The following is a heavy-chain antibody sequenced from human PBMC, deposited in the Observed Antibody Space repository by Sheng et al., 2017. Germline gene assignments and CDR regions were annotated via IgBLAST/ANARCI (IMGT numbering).Heavy chain of an antibody. CDR2: INHSGST. V-gene: IGHV4-34*01. Sequence: QVQLQQWGAGLLKPSETLSLTCAVYGGSFSGYYWSWIRQPPGKGLEWIGEINHSGSTNYNPSLKSRVTISVDTSKNQFSLKLSSVTAADTAVYYCARGRKDFWSGYYPNWFDPWGQGTLVTVSS. D-gene: IGHD3-3*01. CDR1: GGSFSGYY. CDR3: ARGRKDFWSGYYPNWFDP. J-gene: IGHJ5*02.